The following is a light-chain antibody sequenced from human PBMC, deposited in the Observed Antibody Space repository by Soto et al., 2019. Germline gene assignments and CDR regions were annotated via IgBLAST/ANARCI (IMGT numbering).Light chain of an antibody. Sequence: QSVLTQPPSASGTPGQRVTISCSGSRSNIVTNTINWYQQLPGTAPKLLIYTNNQRPSGVPDRISGSKSGTSASLAISGLQSEDEADYYCAAWDDRLKGVVFGGGTKLTVL. J-gene: IGLJ2*01. CDR1: RSNIVTNT. CDR2: TNN. V-gene: IGLV1-44*01. CDR3: AAWDDRLKGVV.